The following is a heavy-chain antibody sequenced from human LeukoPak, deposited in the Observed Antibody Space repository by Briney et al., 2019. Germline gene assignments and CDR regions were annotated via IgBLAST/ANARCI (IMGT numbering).Heavy chain of an antibody. J-gene: IGHJ3*02. Sequence: ASVKVSCKASDYTFTSYGISWVRQAPGQGLGWMGWISAYNGHTNYAQKLRGRVTMTTDTSTSTAYMELRNLRSDDTAVYYCARGGRWELPRPYAFDIWGQGTMVTVSS. CDR1: DYTFTSYG. CDR3: ARGGRWELPRPYAFDI. CDR2: ISAYNGHT. V-gene: IGHV1-18*01. D-gene: IGHD1-26*01.